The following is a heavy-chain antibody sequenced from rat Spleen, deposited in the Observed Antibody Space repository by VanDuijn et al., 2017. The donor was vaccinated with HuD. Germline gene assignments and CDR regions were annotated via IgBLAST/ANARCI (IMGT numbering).Heavy chain of an antibody. V-gene: IGHV5-19*01. J-gene: IGHJ4*01. CDR3: ARPHNYRYVMDV. D-gene: IGHD1-10*01. CDR1: GFTFRNYG. Sequence: EVQLVESDGDLVQPGRSLKLSCAASGFTFRNYGMHWIRQAPTKGLEWVASISPSGGSTHYRDSVKGRFTISRDNAKSTLYLQMNSLRSEDTATYYCARPHNYRYVMDVWGQGASVTVSS. CDR2: ISPSGGST.